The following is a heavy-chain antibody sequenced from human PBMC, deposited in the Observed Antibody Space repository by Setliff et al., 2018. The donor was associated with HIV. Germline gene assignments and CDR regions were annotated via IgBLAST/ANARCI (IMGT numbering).Heavy chain of an antibody. V-gene: IGHV5-51*01. D-gene: IGHD1-26*01. Sequence: GESLKISCQASGYTFTNYWIGWVRQMPGEGLEWMGIIYPGDSDITYSPSFEGQVTISADKSISTAYLQWSSLKASDTAVYYCARGFPTGWEKLRTDYWGQGTLVTVSS. CDR2: IYPGDSDI. CDR3: ARGFPTGWEKLRTDY. CDR1: GYTFTNYW. J-gene: IGHJ4*02.